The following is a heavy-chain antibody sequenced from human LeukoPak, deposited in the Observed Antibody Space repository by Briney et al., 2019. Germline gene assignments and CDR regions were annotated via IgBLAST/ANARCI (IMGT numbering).Heavy chain of an antibody. CDR1: GGTFSSYA. D-gene: IGHD2-8*02. V-gene: IGHV1-69*05. CDR3: ARDHVLGSHRYFDY. Sequence: SVKVSCNASGGTFSSYAISWVRQAPGQGLEWMGGVIPIFGTANYAQKFQGRVTITTDESTTTAYMELSSLRSEDTAVYYCARDHVLGSHRYFDYWGQGTLVTVSS. J-gene: IGHJ4*02. CDR2: VIPIFGTA.